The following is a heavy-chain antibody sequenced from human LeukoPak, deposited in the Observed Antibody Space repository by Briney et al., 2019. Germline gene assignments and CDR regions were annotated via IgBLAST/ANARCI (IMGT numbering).Heavy chain of an antibody. V-gene: IGHV3-49*03. J-gene: IGHJ4*02. Sequence: GGSLRLSCTASGFTFGDYAVSWFRQAPGKGLEWVGFIRSKAYGGTTEYAASVKGRFTISRDDSKSIAYLQMNSLKTEDTAVYYCTRATPSSWYLGAFWGQGTLVTVSS. CDR1: GFTFGDYA. CDR3: TRATPSSWYLGAF. D-gene: IGHD6-13*01. CDR2: IRSKAYGGTT.